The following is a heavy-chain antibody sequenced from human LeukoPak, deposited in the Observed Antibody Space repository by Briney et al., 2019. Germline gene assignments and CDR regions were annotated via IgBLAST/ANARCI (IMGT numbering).Heavy chain of an antibody. CDR1: GFTFSSYG. V-gene: IGHV3-30*02. CDR2: IRYDGSNK. CDR3: AKGLVNYYYYMDV. J-gene: IGHJ6*03. Sequence: PGGSLRLSCAASGFTFSSYGMHWVRQAPGKGLEWVEFIRYDGSNKYYADSVKGRFTISRDNSKNTLYLQMNSLRAEDTAVYYCAKGLVNYYYYMDVWGKGTTVTISS. D-gene: IGHD6-19*01.